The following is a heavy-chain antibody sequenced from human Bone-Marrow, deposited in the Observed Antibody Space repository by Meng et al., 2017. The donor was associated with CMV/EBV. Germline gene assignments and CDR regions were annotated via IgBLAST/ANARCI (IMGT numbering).Heavy chain of an antibody. Sequence: ASVKVSCKVSGYTLTELSMHWVRQAPGKGLEWMGGFDPEDGETIYAQKFQGRVTMTEDTSTDTAYMELSSLRSEDTAVYYCARVPSAYGSGSYIYFDYWGQGTLVTVSS. CDR1: GYTLTELS. V-gene: IGHV1-24*01. CDR3: ARVPSAYGSGSYIYFDY. D-gene: IGHD3-10*01. J-gene: IGHJ4*02. CDR2: FDPEDGET.